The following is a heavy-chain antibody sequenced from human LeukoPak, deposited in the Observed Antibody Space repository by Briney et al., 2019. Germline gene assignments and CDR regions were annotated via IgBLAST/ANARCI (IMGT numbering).Heavy chain of an antibody. V-gene: IGHV3-30*18. CDR3: AKDWTTAVTPLH. Sequence: GGSLRLSCAASGFTFSSYGMHWVRQAPGKGLEWVAVISYDGRDKYYADSVKGRFTISRDNSRNTLYLQMNSLRAEDTAVYYCAKDWTTAVTPLHWGQGTLVTVS. D-gene: IGHD4-23*01. CDR1: GFTFSSYG. CDR2: ISYDGRDK. J-gene: IGHJ1*01.